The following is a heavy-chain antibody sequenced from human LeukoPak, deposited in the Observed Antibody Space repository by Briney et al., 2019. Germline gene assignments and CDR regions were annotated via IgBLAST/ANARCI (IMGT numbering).Heavy chain of an antibody. CDR2: INPKSGGT. V-gene: IGHV1-2*02. J-gene: IGHJ4*02. CDR3: ARSPDILTGENFDY. D-gene: IGHD3-9*01. CDR1: GYTFTGYF. Sequence: GASVKVSCKASGYTFTGYFIHWVGQAPGQGREWMGWINPKSGGTNKAQKFQDRVTITREKAIRTAYMEVSRLRSDDTAVYYCARSPDILTGENFDYWGQGTLVTVSS.